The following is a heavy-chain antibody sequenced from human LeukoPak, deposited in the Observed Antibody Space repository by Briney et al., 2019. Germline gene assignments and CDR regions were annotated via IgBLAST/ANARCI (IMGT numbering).Heavy chain of an antibody. J-gene: IGHJ1*01. CDR2: IYYSGST. Sequence: SETLSLTCNVSGASISRYYWSWIRQSPGKGLEWIGYIYYSGSTNYNPSLKSRVTISLDMSKSQFSLKLSSVTGADTAVYYCASLGQFLTGYEIKDPEYFQHWGQGTLVTVSS. CDR3: ASLGQFLTGYEIKDPEYFQH. CDR1: GASISRYY. V-gene: IGHV4-59*01. D-gene: IGHD3-9*01.